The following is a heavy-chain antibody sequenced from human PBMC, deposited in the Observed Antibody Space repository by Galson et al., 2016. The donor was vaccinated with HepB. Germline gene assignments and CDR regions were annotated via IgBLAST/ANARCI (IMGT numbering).Heavy chain of an antibody. V-gene: IGHV4-39*01. D-gene: IGHD1-26*01. Sequence: SETLSLTCTVSGGSISDSSYYWGWIRQPPGKGLEWIGSIYYTESTYYNPSLKSRALILLDTSKNQFSLKLRSVTAADTAVYFCVRHRLSYSYGYYFNFWGQGTLVTVSS. CDR3: VRHRLSYSYGYYFNF. J-gene: IGHJ4*02. CDR2: IYYTEST. CDR1: GGSISDSSYY.